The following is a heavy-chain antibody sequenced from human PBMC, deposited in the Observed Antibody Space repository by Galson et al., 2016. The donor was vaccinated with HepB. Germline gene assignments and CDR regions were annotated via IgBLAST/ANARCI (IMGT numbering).Heavy chain of an antibody. Sequence: SETLSLTCTVSGASINNSNWWTWVRQAPGKGLEWIGEIYHTGTSNNNPFLNSRFTLSIDKSRNQFSLNLTSVSAADTAVYYCARAAVVPGARMVFDPWGQGTLVTVSS. V-gene: IGHV4-4*02. CDR2: IYHTGTS. CDR1: GASINNSNW. CDR3: ARAAVVPGARMVFDP. D-gene: IGHD2-2*01. J-gene: IGHJ5*02.